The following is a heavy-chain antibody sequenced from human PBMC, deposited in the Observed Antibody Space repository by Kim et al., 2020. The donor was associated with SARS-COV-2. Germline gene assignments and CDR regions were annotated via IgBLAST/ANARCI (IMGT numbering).Heavy chain of an antibody. J-gene: IGHJ4*02. V-gene: IGHV1-69*13. CDR2: FVPIFRSA. CDR1: GGTFMA. Sequence: SVKVSCKASGGTFMAINWVRQAPGQGLEWMGGFVPIFRSANYAQKFQGRVTITADESTNTAYMELTGLASEDTAVYFCARDISSSGYFSSSGASFDFWGQGTLVTVSS. CDR3: ARDISSSGYFSSSGASFDF. D-gene: IGHD5-12*01.